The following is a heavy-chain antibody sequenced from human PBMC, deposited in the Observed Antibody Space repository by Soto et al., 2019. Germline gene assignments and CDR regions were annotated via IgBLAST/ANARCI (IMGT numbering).Heavy chain of an antibody. CDR2: IIPIFGTA. D-gene: IGHD3-10*02. CDR1: GGTFSSYA. Sequence: GASVKVSCKASGGTFSSYAISWVRQAPGQGLEWMGGIIPIFGTANYAQKFQGRVTITADESTSTAYMELSSLRSEDTAVYYCARDLGSGSYPRYYFDYWGQGTLVTVSS. CDR3: ARDLGSGSYPRYYFDY. J-gene: IGHJ4*02. V-gene: IGHV1-69*13.